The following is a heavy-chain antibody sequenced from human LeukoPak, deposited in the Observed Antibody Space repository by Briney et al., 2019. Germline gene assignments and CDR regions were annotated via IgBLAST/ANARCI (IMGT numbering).Heavy chain of an antibody. J-gene: IGHJ5*02. CDR2: IYYSGST. Sequence: SETLSLACTVSGGSISSGDYYWSWIRQPPGKGLEWIGYIYYSGSTYYNPSLKSRVTISVDTSKNQFSLKLSSVTAADTAVYYCARVYWANWFDPWGQGTLVTVSS. V-gene: IGHV4-30-4*08. CDR1: GGSISSGDYY. CDR3: ARVYWANWFDP. D-gene: IGHD2-15*01.